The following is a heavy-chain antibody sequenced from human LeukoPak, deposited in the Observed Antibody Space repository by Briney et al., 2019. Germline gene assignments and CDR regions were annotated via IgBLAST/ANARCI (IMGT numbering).Heavy chain of an antibody. CDR1: GFTFSSTW. Sequence: GGSLRLSCAASGFTFSSTWMDWVRQAPGKGLEWVANINQAGSEKYYVDSVKGRFTISRDNAKNSLYLQINSLRAEDTAVYYCVRESWYFDLRGRGTLVTVSS. V-gene: IGHV3-7*03. CDR2: INQAGSEK. J-gene: IGHJ2*01. CDR3: VRESWYFDL.